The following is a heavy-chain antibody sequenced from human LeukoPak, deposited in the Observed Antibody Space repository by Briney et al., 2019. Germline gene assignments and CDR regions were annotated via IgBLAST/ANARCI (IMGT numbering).Heavy chain of an antibody. Sequence: GGSLRLSCAASRFTFSSYVMHWVRQAPGKGLEWMSAISYDGNNEYYADSVKGRFTISRDNARNSLYLQMNSLRAEDTAVYYCARLTTMTTTGGPFDYWGQGTLVTVSS. D-gene: IGHD4-17*01. CDR2: ISYDGNNE. CDR3: ARLTTMTTTGGPFDY. CDR1: RFTFSSYV. V-gene: IGHV3-30*04. J-gene: IGHJ4*02.